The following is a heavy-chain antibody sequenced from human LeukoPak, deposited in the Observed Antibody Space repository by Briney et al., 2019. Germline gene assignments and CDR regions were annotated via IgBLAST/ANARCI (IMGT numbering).Heavy chain of an antibody. CDR2: IIPMFGTA. Sequence: SVKVSCKASGGTFSSYAISWVRQAPGQGLEWMGGIIPMFGTAKYAQKLQGRVTITADESTSTAYMELSSLRSEDTSAVYYCARDRRLRYCSGGSCYGGYFDYWGQGTLVTVSS. J-gene: IGHJ4*02. CDR3: ARDRRLRYCSGGSCYGGYFDY. V-gene: IGHV1-69*13. D-gene: IGHD2-15*01. CDR1: GGTFSSYA.